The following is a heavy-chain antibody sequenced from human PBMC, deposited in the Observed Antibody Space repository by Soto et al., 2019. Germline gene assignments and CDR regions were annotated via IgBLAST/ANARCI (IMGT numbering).Heavy chain of an antibody. CDR2: TDTDGSDT. D-gene: IGHD6-19*01. J-gene: IGHJ4*02. CDR3: ARARGWSLFDY. V-gene: IGHV3-74*01. Sequence: EVQLVESGGGLVQPGGSLRLSCAASGFTFSTYWMYWVRQVPGKGLVWVSRTDTDGSDTSYADSVKGRFTISRDNAKNALYLQMNSLRAEDTAVYSCARARGWSLFDYWGQGTLVTVSS. CDR1: GFTFSTYW.